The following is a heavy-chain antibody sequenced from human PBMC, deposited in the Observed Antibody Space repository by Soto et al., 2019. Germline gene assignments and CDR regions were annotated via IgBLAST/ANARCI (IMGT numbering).Heavy chain of an antibody. J-gene: IGHJ4*02. CDR1: GYTFTSYY. V-gene: IGHV1-3*01. Sequence: ASVKVSCKASGYTFTSYYMLWVRQAPGQGLEWMGGINAGNGSTKYSQKFQGRVTITRDTSASTAYMELSSLGSEDTAVYYCARVLVGQQWLVLGYWGQGTLVTVSS. CDR3: ARVLVGQQWLVLGY. CDR2: INAGNGST. D-gene: IGHD6-19*01.